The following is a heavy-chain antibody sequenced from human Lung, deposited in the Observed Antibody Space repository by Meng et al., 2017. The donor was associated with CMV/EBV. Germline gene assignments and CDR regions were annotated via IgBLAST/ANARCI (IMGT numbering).Heavy chain of an antibody. V-gene: IGHV1-69*10. Sequence: SVXVSXXASRNTFSSYTLTWVRPAPGQGLEGMGGIIPIFAIADCAQSFRGRVTITANTSTSTGYMELSGLRSEDTAVYYGAVYCGTTSCYDGYGMDVWGQGXTVTVSS. CDR2: IIPIFAIA. J-gene: IGHJ6*02. CDR1: RNTFSSYT. CDR3: AVYCGTTSCYDGYGMDV. D-gene: IGHD2-2*01.